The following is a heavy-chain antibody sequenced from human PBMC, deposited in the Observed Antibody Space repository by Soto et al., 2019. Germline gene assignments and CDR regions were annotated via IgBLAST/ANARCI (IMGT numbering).Heavy chain of an antibody. Sequence: ASVKVSGKASGCTFTSYAMHWVRQAPGQRLEWMGWINAGNGNTKYSQKFQGRVTITRDTSASTAYMELSSLRSEDTAVYYCARTKDIVVVPAAILSWFDPWGQGTLVTVSS. D-gene: IGHD2-2*02. V-gene: IGHV1-3*01. CDR2: INAGNGNT. CDR3: ARTKDIVVVPAAILSWFDP. J-gene: IGHJ5*02. CDR1: GCTFTSYA.